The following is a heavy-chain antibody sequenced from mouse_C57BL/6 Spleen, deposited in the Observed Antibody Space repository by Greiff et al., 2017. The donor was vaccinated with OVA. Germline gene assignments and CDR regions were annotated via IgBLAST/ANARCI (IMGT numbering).Heavy chain of an antibody. CDR1: GYAFSSSW. CDR2: IYPGDGDT. V-gene: IGHV1-82*01. CDR3: ARGERPPYAMDY. J-gene: IGHJ4*01. Sequence: VQGVESGPELVKPGASVKISCKASGYAFSSSWMNWVKQRPGKGLEWIGRIYPGDGDTNYNGKFKGKATLTADKSSSTAYMQLSSLTSEDSAVYFCARGERPPYAMDYWGQGTSVTVSS.